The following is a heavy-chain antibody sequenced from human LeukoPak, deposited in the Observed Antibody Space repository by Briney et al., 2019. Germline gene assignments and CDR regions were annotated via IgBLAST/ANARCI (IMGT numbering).Heavy chain of an antibody. D-gene: IGHD4-11*01. CDR3: ATTVPAPSEYFQH. CDR1: GYTLTELS. CDR2: FDPEDGET. V-gene: IGHV1-24*01. Sequence: ASVKVSCKVSGYTLTELSMHWVRQAPGKGLEWMGGFDPEDGETIYAQKFQGRVTMTEDTPTDTAYMELSSLRSEDTAVYYCATTVPAPSEYFQHWGQGTLVTVSS. J-gene: IGHJ1*01.